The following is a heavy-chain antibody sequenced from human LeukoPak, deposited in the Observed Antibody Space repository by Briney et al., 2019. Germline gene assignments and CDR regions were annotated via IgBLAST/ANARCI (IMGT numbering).Heavy chain of an antibody. CDR1: GFTFSHCG. V-gene: IGHV3-33*01. J-gene: IGHJ4*02. CDR3: ARDLKPLGLAPHYFDY. D-gene: IGHD6-19*01. Sequence: PGRSLRLSCATSGFTFSHCGMHWVRQAPGKGLEWVAVIWYDGSNKYYADSVRGRFTISRDNSKQTLYLQLNSLRAEDTAVYYCARDLKPLGLAPHYFDYWGQGTLVTVSS. CDR2: IWYDGSNK.